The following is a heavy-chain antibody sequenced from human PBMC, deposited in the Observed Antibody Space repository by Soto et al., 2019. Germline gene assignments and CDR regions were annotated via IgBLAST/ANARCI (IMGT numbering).Heavy chain of an antibody. V-gene: IGHV1-18*01. CDR3: AGVSPDLYDFWSGYYKPNFDY. Sequence: GASVKVSCKASGYTFTSYDINWVRQATGQGLEWMGWINAYNGNTNYAQKLQGRVTMTTDTSTSTAYMELRSLRSDDTAVYYCAGVSPDLYDFWSGYYKPNFDYWGQGTLVTVSS. CDR2: INAYNGNT. CDR1: GYTFTSYD. D-gene: IGHD3-3*01. J-gene: IGHJ4*02.